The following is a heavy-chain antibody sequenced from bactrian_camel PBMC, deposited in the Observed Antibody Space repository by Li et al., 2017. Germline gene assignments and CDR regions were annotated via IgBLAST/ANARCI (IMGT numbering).Heavy chain of an antibody. CDR3: GIDPARGSCYGPRRRSLTY. V-gene: IGHV3S54*01. J-gene: IGHJ4*01. D-gene: IGHD5*01. CDR2: IYTRVTNE. Sequence: QVQLVESGGGSVQAGGSLRLSCGASGNTASVTYMGWFRQAPGKEREGVALIYTRVTNEFYADSVEGRFTISQDRAKNTVHLQMNSLKPEDTAMYFCGIDPARGSCYGPRRRSLTYWGQGTQVTVS. CDR1: GNTASVTY.